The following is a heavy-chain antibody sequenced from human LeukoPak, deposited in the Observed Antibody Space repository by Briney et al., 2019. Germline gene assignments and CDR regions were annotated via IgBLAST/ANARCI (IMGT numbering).Heavy chain of an antibody. CDR1: GGSISSSSYY. CDR3: ARLRPHHHVLWWETNFDY. V-gene: IGHV4-39*01. J-gene: IGHJ4*02. D-gene: IGHD2-21*01. Sequence: SETLSLTCTVSGGSISSSSYYWGWIRQPPGKGLEWIGSIYYSGSTYYNPSLKSRVTISVDTSKNQFSLKLSSVTAADTAVYYCARLRPHHHVLWWETNFDYWGQGTLVTVSS. CDR2: IYYSGST.